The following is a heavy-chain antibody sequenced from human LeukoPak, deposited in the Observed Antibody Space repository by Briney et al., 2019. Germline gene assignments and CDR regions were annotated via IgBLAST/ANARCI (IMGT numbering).Heavy chain of an antibody. CDR1: GGSFSGYY. Sequence: KASETLSLTCAVYGGSFSGYYWSWIRQPPGKGLEWIGEINHSGSTNYNPSLKSRVTISVDTSKNQFSLKLSSVTAADTAVYYCARDGGGDGWSSSWYGYYYMDVWGKGTTVTVSS. CDR2: INHSGST. D-gene: IGHD6-13*01. CDR3: ARDGGGDGWSSSWYGYYYMDV. V-gene: IGHV4-34*01. J-gene: IGHJ6*03.